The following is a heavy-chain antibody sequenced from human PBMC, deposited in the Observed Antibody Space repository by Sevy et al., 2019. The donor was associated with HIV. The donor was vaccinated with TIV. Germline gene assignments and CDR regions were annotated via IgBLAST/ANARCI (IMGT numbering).Heavy chain of an antibody. D-gene: IGHD1-26*01. J-gene: IGHJ4*02. Sequence: GGSLRLSCSASGFSFSAFTMNWVRQAPGKGLEWVASINGNSRYIYYAESVRGRFTISRDNAQNSVYLQMNSLRAEDMAVYFCARVGATTGALTHWGQGTLVTVSS. CDR3: ARVGATTGALTH. V-gene: IGHV3-21*01. CDR2: INGNSRYI. CDR1: GFSFSAFT.